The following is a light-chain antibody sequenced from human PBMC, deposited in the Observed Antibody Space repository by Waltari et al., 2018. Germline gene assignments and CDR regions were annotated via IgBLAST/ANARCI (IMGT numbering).Light chain of an antibody. CDR1: QTILTY. CDR3: QQYNNWPYT. V-gene: IGKV3-15*01. CDR2: GAS. J-gene: IGKJ2*01. Sequence: EIVMTQSPAILSMSPGERATLSCWANQTILTYLAWYQKKPHQAPRLLFYGASTRTTGVPDRFTGGASGADFTLTISSLQSEDFALYYCQQYNNWPYTFGQGTKLEIK.